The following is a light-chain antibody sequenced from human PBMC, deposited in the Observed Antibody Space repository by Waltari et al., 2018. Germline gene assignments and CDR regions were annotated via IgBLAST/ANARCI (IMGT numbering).Light chain of an antibody. CDR2: DNN. CDR1: SSNIGRNY. J-gene: IGLJ2*01. CDR3: GTWDRTLTASHVI. Sequence: QSVLTQPPSVSASPGETVTISCSGSSSNIGRNYVSWSQQVPGTAPKLLIYDNNSRTSGIPDRFAGSTSGTSATLGITGLQTGDEADYYCGTWDRTLTASHVIFGGGTRVTVL. V-gene: IGLV1-51*01.